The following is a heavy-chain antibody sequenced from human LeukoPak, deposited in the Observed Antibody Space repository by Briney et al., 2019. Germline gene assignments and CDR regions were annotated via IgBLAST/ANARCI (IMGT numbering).Heavy chain of an antibody. J-gene: IGHJ4*02. D-gene: IGHD2-2*01. CDR2: INTNTGNP. CDR3: AREGDIVVAPVESPYLDY. Sequence: GASVTVSCKASGYTFTSYAMNWVRQAPGQGLEWMGWINTNTGNPTYAQGFTGRFVFSWDTSVSTAYLQISSLKAEDTAVYYCAREGDIVVAPVESPYLDYWGQGTLVTVSS. V-gene: IGHV7-4-1*02. CDR1: GYTFTSYA.